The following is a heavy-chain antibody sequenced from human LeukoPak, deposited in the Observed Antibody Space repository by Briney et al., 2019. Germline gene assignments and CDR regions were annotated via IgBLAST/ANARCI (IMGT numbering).Heavy chain of an antibody. Sequence: PSETLSLTCAVYGGSFSGYYWSWIRQPPGKGLEWIGEINHSGSTNYNPSLKSRVTISVDTSKNQFSLKLSSVTAADTAVYYCERGSRRRYNWFDPWGQGTLVTVSS. J-gene: IGHJ5*02. D-gene: IGHD6-25*01. V-gene: IGHV4-34*01. CDR2: INHSGST. CDR1: GGSFSGYY. CDR3: ERGSRRRYNWFDP.